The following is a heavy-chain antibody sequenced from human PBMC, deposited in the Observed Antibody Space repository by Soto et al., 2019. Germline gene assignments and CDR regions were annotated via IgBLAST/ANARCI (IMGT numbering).Heavy chain of an antibody. CDR3: ARVSGGYPISLQDY. CDR2: ISSSSSYI. CDR1: GFTFSSYS. D-gene: IGHD1-1*01. V-gene: IGHV3-21*01. Sequence: GGSLRLSCAASGFTFSSYSMNWVRQAPGKGLEWVSSISSSSSYIYYADSVKGRFTISRDNAKNSLYLQMNSLRAEDTAVYYCARVSGGYPISLQDYWGQGTLATVSS. J-gene: IGHJ4*02.